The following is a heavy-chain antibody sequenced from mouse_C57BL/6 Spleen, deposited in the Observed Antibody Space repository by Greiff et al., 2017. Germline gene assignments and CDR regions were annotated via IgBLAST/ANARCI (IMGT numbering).Heavy chain of an antibody. D-gene: IGHD1-1*01. V-gene: IGHV1-69*01. Sequence: QVQLQQPGAELVMPGASVKLSCKASGYTFTSYWMHWVKQRPGQGLEWIGEIDPSDSYTNYNQKFKGKSTLTVDKSSSTAYMQLSSLTSEDSAVYYCAIRDYYGSPAWFAYWGQGTLVTVSA. J-gene: IGHJ3*01. CDR1: GYTFTSYW. CDR3: AIRDYYGSPAWFAY. CDR2: IDPSDSYT.